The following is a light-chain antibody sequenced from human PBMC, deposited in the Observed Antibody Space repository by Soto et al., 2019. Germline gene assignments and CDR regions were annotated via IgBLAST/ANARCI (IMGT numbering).Light chain of an antibody. CDR2: AAP. J-gene: IGKJ1*01. V-gene: IGKV1-17*01. Sequence: DIQMTQSPSSLSASVGDRVTITCRARQGIRNDLGWYQQKPGKAPKRLIYAAPSLQSGAPSRFSGSGSGTEFTLAISGLQPEEFAAYYCLQYNTYPWTFGQGTKVEIK. CDR1: QGIRND. CDR3: LQYNTYPWT.